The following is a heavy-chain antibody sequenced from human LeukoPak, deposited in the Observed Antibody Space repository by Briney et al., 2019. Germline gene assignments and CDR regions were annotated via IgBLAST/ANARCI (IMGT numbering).Heavy chain of an antibody. CDR1: GYTFTSYD. J-gene: IGHJ4*02. Sequence: ASVKVSCKASGYTFTSYDINWVRQATGQGLEWMGWMNPNSGNTGYAQKFQGRVTMTRNTSISTAYMELSSLRSEDTAVYYCARRLKRGYGYGLSLLGYWGQGTLVTVSS. CDR2: MNPNSGNT. V-gene: IGHV1-8*01. CDR3: ARRLKRGYGYGLSLLGY. D-gene: IGHD5-18*01.